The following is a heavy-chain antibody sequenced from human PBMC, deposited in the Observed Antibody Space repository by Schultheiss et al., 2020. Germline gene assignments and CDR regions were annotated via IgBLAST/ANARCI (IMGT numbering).Heavy chain of an antibody. CDR3: ARADGPKANDAFDI. J-gene: IGHJ3*02. D-gene: IGHD5-24*01. V-gene: IGHV4-61*01. CDR2: IYYSGST. CDR1: GGSVSSGSYY. Sequence: SETLSLTCTVSGGSVSSGSYYWSWIRQPPGKGLEWIGYIYYSGSTYYNPSLKSRVTISVDTSKNQFSLKLSSVTAADTAVYYCARADGPKANDAFDIWGQGTMVTVS.